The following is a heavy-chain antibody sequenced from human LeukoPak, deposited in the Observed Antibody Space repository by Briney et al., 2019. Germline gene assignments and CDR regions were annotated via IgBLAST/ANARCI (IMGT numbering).Heavy chain of an antibody. D-gene: IGHD3-22*01. V-gene: IGHV1-69*05. CDR2: IIPIFGTA. J-gene: IGHJ5*02. CDR3: ARSPYYYDSSGYYWFDP. Sequence: SVKVSCKASGGTFSSYAISWVRQAPGQGLEWMGGIIPIFGTANYAQKFQGRVTITTDESTSTAYMELSSLRSEDTAVHYCARSPYYYDSSGYYWFDPWGQGTLVTVSS. CDR1: GGTFSSYA.